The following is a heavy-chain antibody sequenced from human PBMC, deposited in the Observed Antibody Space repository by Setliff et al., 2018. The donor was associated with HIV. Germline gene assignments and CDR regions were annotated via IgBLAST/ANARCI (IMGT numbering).Heavy chain of an antibody. CDR1: GGSITTYF. D-gene: IGHD3-16*01. J-gene: IGHJ5*02. CDR3: AKGGASSHWLGP. CDR2: AFHSGAT. Sequence: PSETLSLTCTVSGGSITTYFWTWIRQPPGKGLEWIGSAFHSGATNYNPSLKSRVTMSVDTSNNHFSLNLKSVTAADTAVYYCAKGGASSHWLGPWGQGTLVTVSS. V-gene: IGHV4-59*01.